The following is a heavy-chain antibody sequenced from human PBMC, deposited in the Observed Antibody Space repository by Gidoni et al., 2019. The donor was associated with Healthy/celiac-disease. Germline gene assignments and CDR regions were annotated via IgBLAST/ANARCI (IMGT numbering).Heavy chain of an antibody. CDR3: ASAAVAVDAFDI. D-gene: IGHD6-19*01. CDR1: GYTFTGYY. CDR2: INPTSGGT. Sequence: QVQLVQSGAEVKKPGASVKVACKASGYTFTGYYMHWVRQAPGQGLEWMGWINPTSGGTNYAQKFQGRVTMTRDTSISTAYMELSRLRSDDTAVYYCASAAVAVDAFDIWGQGTMVTVSS. V-gene: IGHV1-2*02. J-gene: IGHJ3*02.